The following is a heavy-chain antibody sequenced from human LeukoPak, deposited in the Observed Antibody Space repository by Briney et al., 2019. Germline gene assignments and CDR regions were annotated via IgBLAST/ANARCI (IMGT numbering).Heavy chain of an antibody. CDR1: GGSISSGSYY. Sequence: SETLSLTCTVSGGSISSGSYYWSWIRQPAGKGLEWIGRIYTSGSTNYNPSLKSRVTISVDTSKNQFSLKLSSVTVADTAVYYCARVSGTTDGAFDIWGQGTMVTVSS. CDR3: ARVSGTTDGAFDI. J-gene: IGHJ3*02. CDR2: IYTSGST. V-gene: IGHV4-61*02. D-gene: IGHD1-7*01.